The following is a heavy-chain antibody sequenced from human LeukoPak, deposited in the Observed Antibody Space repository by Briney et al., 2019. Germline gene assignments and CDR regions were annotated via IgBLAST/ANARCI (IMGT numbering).Heavy chain of an antibody. D-gene: IGHD7-27*01. J-gene: IGHJ4*02. CDR2: IYYSGST. Sequence: KPSETLSLICTVSGDSISSSSYYWGWIRQPPGKGLEWIGNIYYSGSTYYNPSLKSRVTISVDTSKNQFSLKLSSVTAADTAVYYCASNTGTVFDYWGQGALVTVSS. V-gene: IGHV4-39*07. CDR3: ASNTGTVFDY. CDR1: GDSISSSSYY.